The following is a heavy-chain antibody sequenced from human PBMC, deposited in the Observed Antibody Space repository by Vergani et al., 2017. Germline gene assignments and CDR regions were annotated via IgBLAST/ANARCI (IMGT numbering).Heavy chain of an antibody. CDR3: SRDRIVGATTSGDDAFDI. D-gene: IGHD1-26*01. Sequence: QVQLVQSGAEVKKPGSSVKVSCKASGGNFSSYAISWVRPAPGQGLEWVGGIIPIFGTAKYAQKFQGRGKITADESTSTAYMELSRLRSEDTAVYYCSRDRIVGATTSGDDAFDIWGQGTIVTVSS. CDR1: GGNFSSYA. J-gene: IGHJ3*02. CDR2: IIPIFGTA. V-gene: IGHV1-69*01.